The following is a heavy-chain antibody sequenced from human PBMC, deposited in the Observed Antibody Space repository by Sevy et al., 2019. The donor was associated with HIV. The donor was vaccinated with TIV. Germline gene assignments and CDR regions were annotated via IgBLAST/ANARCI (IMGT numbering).Heavy chain of an antibody. CDR2: IYSGGST. D-gene: IGHD5-12*01. Sequence: GGSLRLSCAASTFRVIDNYMSWVRQAPGKGLEWVSTIYSGGSTFYADSVKGRFTISRDNSKNTLYLQMNSLRAEDTAVYYCARDLEFYGYREYGPAFNPDYWGRGTLVTVSS. CDR3: ARDLEFYGYREYGPAFNPDY. CDR1: TFRVIDNY. V-gene: IGHV3-66*01. J-gene: IGHJ4*02.